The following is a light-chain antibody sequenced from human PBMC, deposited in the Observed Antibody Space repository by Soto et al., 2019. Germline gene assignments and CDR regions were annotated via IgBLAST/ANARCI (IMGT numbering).Light chain of an antibody. J-gene: IGKJ2*02. V-gene: IGKV1-33*01. CDR3: QQYDILHRT. CDR1: QDINKY. Sequence: DIQMTQSPSPLSASVGDRVTVTCQASQDINKYLNWYQQKPGKAPKLLIYDASNLETGVPSRFSGSGSGTDFTFTISSLQAEDLATYYCQQYDILHRTFGQGTKVDIK. CDR2: DAS.